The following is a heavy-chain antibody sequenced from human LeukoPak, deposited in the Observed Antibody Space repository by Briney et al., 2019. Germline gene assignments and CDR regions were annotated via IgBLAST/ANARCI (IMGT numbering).Heavy chain of an antibody. J-gene: IGHJ3*02. CDR1: GGSFSGYY. CDR2: INHSGST. Sequence: SETLSLTCAVYGGSFSGYYWSWIRQPPGKGLEWIGEINHSGSTNYNPSLKSRVTISVDTSKNQFSLKLSSVTAADTAVYYCARGIITIFGVVPTRHAFDIWGQGTMVTVSS. CDR3: ARGIITIFGVVPTRHAFDI. V-gene: IGHV4-34*01. D-gene: IGHD3-3*01.